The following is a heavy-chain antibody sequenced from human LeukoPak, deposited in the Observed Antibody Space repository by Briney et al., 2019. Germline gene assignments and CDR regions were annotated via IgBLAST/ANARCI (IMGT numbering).Heavy chain of an antibody. V-gene: IGHV3-23*01. CDR2: ISSSGIST. CDR1: GFTFSTYA. Sequence: GGSLRLSCAASGFTFSTYAMSWVRQAPGTGLEWVSAISSSGISTYCADSVKGRFTISRDNSKNTLYLQMNSLRAEDTAVYYCAGPYCSSTTCYAAYYYYYMDVWGKGTTVTVSS. CDR3: AGPYCSSTTCYAAYYYYYMDV. J-gene: IGHJ6*03. D-gene: IGHD2-2*01.